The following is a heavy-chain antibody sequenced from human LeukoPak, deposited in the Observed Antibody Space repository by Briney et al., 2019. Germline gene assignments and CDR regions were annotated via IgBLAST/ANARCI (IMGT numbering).Heavy chain of an antibody. CDR3: SRSFDY. D-gene: IGHD2/OR15-2a*01. CDR1: GFTFSNYW. Sequence: GGSLRLSCAASGFTFSNYWRDWVRQAPGKGLEWVANINQDGSDKYSVDSVKGRFTISRDNAKNSLYLQMDSLRADDTAVYYCSRSFDYWGQGALVTVST. CDR2: INQDGSDK. J-gene: IGHJ4*02. V-gene: IGHV3-7*01.